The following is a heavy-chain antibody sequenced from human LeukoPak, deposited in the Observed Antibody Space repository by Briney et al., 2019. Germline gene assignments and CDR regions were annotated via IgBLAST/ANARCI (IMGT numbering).Heavy chain of an antibody. CDR2: ISGSGDNT. D-gene: IGHD3-10*01. V-gene: IGHV3-23*01. CDR1: GFTFSSYT. CDR3: AKDDAWLRFGE. Sequence: GGSLRLSCAASGFTFSSYTMNWVRQAPGKGLEWVSGISGSGDNTYYADSVKGRFTISRDNSKNTVYLEVISPTAEDTAVYYCAKDDAWLRFGEWSQGTLVTVSS. J-gene: IGHJ4*02.